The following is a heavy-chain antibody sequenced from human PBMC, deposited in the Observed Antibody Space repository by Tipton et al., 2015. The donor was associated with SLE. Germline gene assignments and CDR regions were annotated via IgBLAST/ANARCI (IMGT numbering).Heavy chain of an antibody. CDR3: ARDSGSYLGAFDI. CDR1: GFTVSSNY. Sequence: SLRLSCAASGFTVSSNYMSWVRQAPGKGLEWVSAIYSGGRTYYADSVKGRFTISRDNSKNTLYLQMNSLRAEDTAVYYCARDSGSYLGAFDIWGQGTMVTVSS. J-gene: IGHJ3*02. D-gene: IGHD1-26*01. V-gene: IGHV3-53*01. CDR2: IYSGGRT.